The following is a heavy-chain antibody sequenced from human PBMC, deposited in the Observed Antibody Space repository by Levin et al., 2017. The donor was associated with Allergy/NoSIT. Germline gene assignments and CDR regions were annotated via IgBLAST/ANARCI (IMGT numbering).Heavy chain of an antibody. CDR2: IRQDGSEK. CDR3: ARLMVRGGVDWFDP. V-gene: IGHV3-7*01. J-gene: IGHJ5*02. CDR1: GFTFNNYW. D-gene: IGHD3-10*01. Sequence: GGSLRLSCRASGFTFNNYWMTWVRQAPGKGLEWVANIRQDGSEKYYVDSVEGRFTISRDNAKNSLYLHMHSLRAEDTAVYYCARLMVRGGVDWFDPWGQGTLLTVSS.